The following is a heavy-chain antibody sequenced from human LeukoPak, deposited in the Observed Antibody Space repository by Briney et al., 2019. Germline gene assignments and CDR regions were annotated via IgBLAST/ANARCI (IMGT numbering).Heavy chain of an antibody. CDR2: ISAYNGNT. V-gene: IGHV1-18*01. CDR3: ARAKPYDDNGYSPELRY. J-gene: IGHJ4*02. D-gene: IGHD3-22*01. Sequence: GASVKVSCKASGYTFTSYGISWVRQAPGQGLEWMGWISAYNGNTNYAQKLQGRVTMTTDTSTSTAYMELTRLTSDDTAVYYCARAKPYDDNGYSPELRYWGQGTLVTVS. CDR1: GYTFTSYG.